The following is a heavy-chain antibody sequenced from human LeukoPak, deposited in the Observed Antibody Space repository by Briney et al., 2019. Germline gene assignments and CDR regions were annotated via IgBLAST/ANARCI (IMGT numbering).Heavy chain of an antibody. CDR2: ISGSGGST. CDR1: GFTFSSYA. CDR3: AKDTSPRAVAGLFDY. Sequence: GGSLRLSCAASGFTFSSYAMSWVRQAPGKGLEWVSAISGSGGSTYYADSVKGRFTISRDNSKNTLYLQMNGLRAEDTAVYYCAKDTSPRAVAGLFDYWGQGTLVTVSS. J-gene: IGHJ4*02. D-gene: IGHD6-19*01. V-gene: IGHV3-23*01.